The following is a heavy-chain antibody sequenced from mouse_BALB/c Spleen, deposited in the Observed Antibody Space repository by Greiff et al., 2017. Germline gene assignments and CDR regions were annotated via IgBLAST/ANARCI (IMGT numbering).Heavy chain of an antibody. CDR3: VRSRRTTMITLDY. J-gene: IGHJ2*01. CDR1: GFSLTSYD. Sequence: QVQLKESGPGLVAPSQSLSITCTVSGFSLTSYDISWIRQPPGKGLEWLGVIWTGGGTNYNSAFMSRLSISKDNSKSQVFLKMNSLQTDDTAIYYCVRSRRTTMITLDYWGQGTTLTVSS. D-gene: IGHD2-4*01. V-gene: IGHV2-9-2*01. CDR2: IWTGGGT.